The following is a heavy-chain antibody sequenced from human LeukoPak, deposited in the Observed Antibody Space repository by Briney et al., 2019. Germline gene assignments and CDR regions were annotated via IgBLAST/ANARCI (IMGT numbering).Heavy chain of an antibody. J-gene: IGHJ3*02. D-gene: IGHD3-22*01. CDR1: GYTFTGYY. Sequence: GASVKVSCKASGYTFTGYYMHWVRQAPGQGLEWMGWINPNSGGTNYAQKFQGGVTMTRDTSISTAYMELSRLRSDDTAVYYCARVKGSGYYNDAFDIWGQGTMVTVSS. V-gene: IGHV1-2*02. CDR2: INPNSGGT. CDR3: ARVKGSGYYNDAFDI.